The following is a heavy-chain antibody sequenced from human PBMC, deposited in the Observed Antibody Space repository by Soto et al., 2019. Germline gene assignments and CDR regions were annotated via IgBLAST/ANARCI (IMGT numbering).Heavy chain of an antibody. CDR2: IYYSGST. CDR3: ARASVEMATIDY. Sequence: PSETLSLTCTVSGGSISSYYWSWIRQPPGKGLEWIGYIYYSGSTNYNPSLKSRVTISVDTSKNQFSLKLSSVTAADTAVYYCARASVEMATIDYWGQGTLVTVSS. D-gene: IGHD5-12*01. CDR1: GGSISSYY. J-gene: IGHJ4*02. V-gene: IGHV4-59*01.